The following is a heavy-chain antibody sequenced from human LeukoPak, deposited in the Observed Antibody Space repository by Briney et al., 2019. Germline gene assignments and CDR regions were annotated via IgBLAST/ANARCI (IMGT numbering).Heavy chain of an antibody. CDR3: ARVQMATTINNFYFDY. Sequence: GASVKVSCKTSGIIFSRDGITWVRQAPGQGLEWMVGIIPRFGKANYPQKFQGRITITADESTSTAYMELSSLRSEDTAVYFCARVQMATTINNFYFDYWGPGTLVTVSS. V-gene: IGHV1-69*13. CDR1: GIIFSRDG. CDR2: IIPRFGKA. D-gene: IGHD5-24*01. J-gene: IGHJ4*02.